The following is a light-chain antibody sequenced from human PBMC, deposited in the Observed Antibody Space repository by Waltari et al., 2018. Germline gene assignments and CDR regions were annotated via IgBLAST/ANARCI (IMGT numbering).Light chain of an antibody. CDR1: SSDVGGYHY. CDR3: SSYTSSSPVV. J-gene: IGLJ2*01. Sequence: QSALTQPASVSGSPGQSIPISCTGTSSDVGGYHYVSWYQQHPGKAPKLMIYDVSNRPSGVSNRFSGSKSGNTASLTISGLQAEDEADYYCSSYTSSSPVVFGGGTKLTVL. CDR2: DVS. V-gene: IGLV2-14*03.